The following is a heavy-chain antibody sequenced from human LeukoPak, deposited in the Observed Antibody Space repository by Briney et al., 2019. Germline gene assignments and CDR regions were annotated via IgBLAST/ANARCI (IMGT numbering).Heavy chain of an antibody. CDR2: ISGSGGST. Sequence: GGSLRLSCAASGFTFGSYAMSWVRQAPGKGLEWVSAISGSGGSTYYADSVKGRFTISRDNSKNTLYLQMNSLRAEDTAVYYCAKSRVATPTPFDYWGQGTLVTVSS. CDR1: GFTFGSYA. D-gene: IGHD5-12*01. J-gene: IGHJ4*02. V-gene: IGHV3-23*01. CDR3: AKSRVATPTPFDY.